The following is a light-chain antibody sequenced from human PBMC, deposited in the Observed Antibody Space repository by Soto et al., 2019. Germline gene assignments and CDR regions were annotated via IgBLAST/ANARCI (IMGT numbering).Light chain of an antibody. V-gene: IGKV4-1*01. CDR2: LAS. CDR3: QQYYTTPRT. Sequence: DIVMTQSPDSLAVSLGERATINCKSSQSVLYSSNNKNYLAWYQQNPGPPPKLLIYLASTLESGVPNRFSGSGSGTDFTLTISSLQAEDVAVYCCQQYYTTPRTFGQGTKLEIK. J-gene: IGKJ2*02. CDR1: QSVLYSSNNKNY.